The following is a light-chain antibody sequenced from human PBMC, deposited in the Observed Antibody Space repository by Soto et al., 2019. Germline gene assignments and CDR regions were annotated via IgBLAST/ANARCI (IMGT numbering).Light chain of an antibody. CDR2: DTS. CDR3: LLSYNGARV. V-gene: IGLV7-46*01. CDR1: TGAVTSGHY. J-gene: IGLJ3*02. Sequence: QAVVTQEPSLSVSPGGTVTLTCTSSTGAVTSGHYPYWFQQTPGQAPRTLIYDTSNKHSWTPARFSGSLRGGKAALTLSGAQPEDEADYYCLLSYNGARVFGGGTQLTVL.